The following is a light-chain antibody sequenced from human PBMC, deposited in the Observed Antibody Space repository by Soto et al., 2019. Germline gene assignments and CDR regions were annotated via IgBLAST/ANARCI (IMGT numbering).Light chain of an antibody. CDR3: QQSDDSPGT. CDR2: GAS. J-gene: IGKJ1*01. V-gene: IGKV3-20*01. Sequence: EIVLKNSPGTLSLSPGERATLSCRASQSFSSSYLAWYQQKPGQAPRLLIYGASNRATAIPDRFSGSGSGTDFTLTISRLEPEDFAVYYCQQSDDSPGTFAQGTKVDIK. CDR1: QSFSSSY.